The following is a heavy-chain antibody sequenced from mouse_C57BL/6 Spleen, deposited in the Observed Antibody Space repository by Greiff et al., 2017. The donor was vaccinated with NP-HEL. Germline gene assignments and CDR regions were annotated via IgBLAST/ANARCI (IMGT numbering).Heavy chain of an antibody. D-gene: IGHD1-1*01. CDR1: GFTFSDYY. CDR2: ISNGGGST. J-gene: IGHJ1*03. V-gene: IGHV5-12*01. CDR3: ARLGSPWYFDV. Sequence: EVKVEESGGGLVQPGGSLKLSCAASGFTFSDYYMYWVRQTPEKRLEWVAYISNGGGSTYYPDTVKGRFTISRDNAKNTLYLQMSRLKSEDTAMYYCARLGSPWYFDVWGTGTTVTVSS.